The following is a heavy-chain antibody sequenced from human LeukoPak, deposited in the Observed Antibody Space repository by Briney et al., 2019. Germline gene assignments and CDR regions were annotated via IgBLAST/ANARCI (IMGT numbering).Heavy chain of an antibody. CDR2: ISAYNGNT. D-gene: IGHD2-2*01. CDR1: GYTFTSYG. J-gene: IGHJ4*02. V-gene: IGHV1-18*04. CDR3: ARGIVVVPAAPPGVYYFDY. Sequence: ASVKVSCKASGYTFTSYGTSWVRQAPGQGLEWMGWISAYNGNTNYAQKLQGRVTMTTDTSTSTAYMELRSLRSDDTAVYYCARGIVVVPAAPPGVYYFDYWGQGTLVTVSS.